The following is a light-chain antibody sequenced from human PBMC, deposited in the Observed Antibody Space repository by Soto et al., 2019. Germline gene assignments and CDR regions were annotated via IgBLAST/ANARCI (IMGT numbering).Light chain of an antibody. J-gene: IGKJ2*01. V-gene: IGKV1-39*01. CDR2: TSG. CDR3: QQTYSTPYT. CDR1: QRITTY. Sequence: HMTQSPSSLSASVGDRITVTCRASQRITTYVNWYQLKPGEAPKLLISTSGTLQRGVPSRFSGSGSGTDFTLTITRLQPADCATYCCQQTYSTPYTFGQGTKLEIK.